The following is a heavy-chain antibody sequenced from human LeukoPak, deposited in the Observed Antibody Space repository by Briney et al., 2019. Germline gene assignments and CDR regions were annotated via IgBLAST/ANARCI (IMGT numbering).Heavy chain of an antibody. CDR2: IYYSGST. D-gene: IGHD2-21*01. V-gene: IGHV4-59*01. Sequence: SETLSLTCTVSGGSISSYYWSWIRQPPGKGLEWIGYIYYSGSTNYNPSLKSRVTISVDTSKNQFSLKLSSVTAADTAVYYCARVKCGGGCYSGGYYYYMDVWGKGTTVTVSS. CDR1: GGSISSYY. CDR3: ARVKCGGGCYSGGYYYYMDV. J-gene: IGHJ6*03.